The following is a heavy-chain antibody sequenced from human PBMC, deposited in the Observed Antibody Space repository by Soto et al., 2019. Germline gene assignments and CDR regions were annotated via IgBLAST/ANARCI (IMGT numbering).Heavy chain of an antibody. CDR2: IYYDGSNK. D-gene: IGHD4-17*01. CDR1: GFTFSNYG. V-gene: IGHV3-30*03. CDR3: ARDGKDYGDFGGLDC. J-gene: IGHJ4*02. Sequence: QVQLVESGGGVVQPGRSLRLSCAASGFTFSNYGMHWVRQAPGKGLEWVAGIYYDGSNKFYADSVKGRFTISRDNSKNTLYLQMNRLRVEDTAVYYCARDGKDYGDFGGLDCWGQGTLVNVSS.